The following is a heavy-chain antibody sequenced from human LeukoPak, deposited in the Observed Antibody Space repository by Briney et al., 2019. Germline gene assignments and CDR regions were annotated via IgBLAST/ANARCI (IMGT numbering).Heavy chain of an antibody. Sequence: ASVKVSCKASGYTFTNYHMHWVRQAPGQELEGMGIINPSGGSTGYAQKFQGRFTMTRDTSTTTVYMELSSLRAEDTAVYYCARDREEGYNSYYFDSWGQGTLVIVSS. CDR3: ARDREEGYNSYYFDS. CDR2: INPSGGST. CDR1: GYTFTNYH. V-gene: IGHV1-46*01. D-gene: IGHD5-24*01. J-gene: IGHJ4*02.